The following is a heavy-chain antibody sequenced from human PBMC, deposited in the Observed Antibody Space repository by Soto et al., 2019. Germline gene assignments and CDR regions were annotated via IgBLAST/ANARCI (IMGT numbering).Heavy chain of an antibody. CDR1: GYTFSAND. V-gene: IGHV1-8*01. J-gene: IGHJ4*02. CDR2: MNPKSGNT. CDR3: RKPNSSGHNPLDY. D-gene: IGHD2-15*01. Sequence: QVQLVQSGAEVKTSGASVKVSCKASGYTFSANDINWVRQAPGQGLEWMGWMNPKSGNTGYAEEFQGRVTLTRNTSISTASMGLSSLKLEATATYYCRKPNSSGHNPLDYWGQGTLLTVSS.